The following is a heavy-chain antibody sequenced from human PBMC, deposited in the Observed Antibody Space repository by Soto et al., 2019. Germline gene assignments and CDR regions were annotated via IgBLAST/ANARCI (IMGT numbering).Heavy chain of an antibody. CDR3: AADAHQDDFWSNYPYYYYAMDV. Sequence: GASVKVSCKASGYTFTSHYIHWVRQAPGQGLEWMGIINPSGGGTSYAQKFQGRVTITRDMSTSTAYMELSSLRPEDTAMYYCAADAHQDDFWSNYPYYYYAMDVWGQGTTVTVSS. J-gene: IGHJ6*02. CDR2: INPSGGGT. V-gene: IGHV1-46*01. D-gene: IGHD3-3*01. CDR1: GYTFTSHY.